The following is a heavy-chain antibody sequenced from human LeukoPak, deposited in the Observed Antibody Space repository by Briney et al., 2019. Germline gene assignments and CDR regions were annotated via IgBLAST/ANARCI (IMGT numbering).Heavy chain of an antibody. D-gene: IGHD3-3*01. CDR1: GFTFSSYG. Sequence: PGGSLRLSCAASGFTFSSYGMHWVRQAPGKGLEWVAFMRYDGSNKYYADSVKGRFTISRDNSKNTLYLQMNSLRAEDTAVYYCAKDLAYYDFWTDAFDIWGQGAMVTVSS. CDR3: AKDLAYYDFWTDAFDI. CDR2: MRYDGSNK. J-gene: IGHJ3*02. V-gene: IGHV3-30*02.